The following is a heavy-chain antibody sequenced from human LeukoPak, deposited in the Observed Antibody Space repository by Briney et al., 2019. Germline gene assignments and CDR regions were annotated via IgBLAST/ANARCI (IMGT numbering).Heavy chain of an antibody. Sequence: PSETLSLTCAVYGGSFSGYYWSWIRQPPGKGLEWIGEINHSGSTNYNPSLKSRVTISVDTSKNQFSLKLSSVTAADTAVYRSSTSWKFDYWGRGTLVTVSS. CDR3: STSWKFDY. D-gene: IGHD2-2*01. V-gene: IGHV4-34*01. J-gene: IGHJ4*02. CDR1: GGSFSGYY. CDR2: INHSGST.